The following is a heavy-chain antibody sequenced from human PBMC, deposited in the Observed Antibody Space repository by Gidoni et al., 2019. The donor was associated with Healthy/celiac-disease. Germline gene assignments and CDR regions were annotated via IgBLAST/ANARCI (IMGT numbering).Heavy chain of an antibody. V-gene: IGHV4-31*03. Sequence: QVQLQESGPGLVKPSQTLSLTCTVSGGAISSGGYYWSWIRQHPGKGLEWIGYIYYSGSTYYNPSLKSRVTISVDTSKNQFSLKLSSVTAADTAVYYCARGSMIVVSNWFDPWGQGTLVTVSS. CDR1: GGAISSGGYY. J-gene: IGHJ5*02. CDR2: IYYSGST. D-gene: IGHD3-22*01. CDR3: ARGSMIVVSNWFDP.